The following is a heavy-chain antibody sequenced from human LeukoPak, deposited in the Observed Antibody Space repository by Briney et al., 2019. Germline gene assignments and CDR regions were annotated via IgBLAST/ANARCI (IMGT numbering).Heavy chain of an antibody. V-gene: IGHV3-66*01. Sequence: GGSLRLSCAASGFTVSSNYMSWVRQAPGKGLEWVSVIYSGGSTYYADSVKGRFTISRDNSKNTLYLQMNSLRAEDTAVYYCARDSKLWFAAWAYWGQGTLVTVSS. J-gene: IGHJ4*02. CDR2: IYSGGST. CDR3: ARDSKLWFAAWAY. D-gene: IGHD3-10*01. CDR1: GFTVSSNY.